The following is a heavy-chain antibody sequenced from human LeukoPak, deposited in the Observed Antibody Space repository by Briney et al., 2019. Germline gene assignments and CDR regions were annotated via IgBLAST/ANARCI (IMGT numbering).Heavy chain of an antibody. CDR3: ARDLVYYDSSGYRLGFDY. V-gene: IGHV1-18*01. Sequence: ASVKVSCKASGYTFTSYGISWVRQAPGQGLEWMGWISAYNGNTNYAQKLQGRVTMTTDTSTSTAYMELRSLRSDDTAVYYCARDLVYYDSSGYRLGFDYWGQGTLVTVSP. CDR1: GYTFTSYG. CDR2: ISAYNGNT. D-gene: IGHD3-22*01. J-gene: IGHJ4*02.